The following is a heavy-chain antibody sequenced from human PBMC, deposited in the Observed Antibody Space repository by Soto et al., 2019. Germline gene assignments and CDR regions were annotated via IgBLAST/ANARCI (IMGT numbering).Heavy chain of an antibody. CDR2: MSPNSSNT. Sequence: QVHLVQSGAEVKKPRASVKDSCKASGYTFTNYDLNWLRQATGQGLEWMRWMSPNSSNTGYAQKFQGRVTMTVDTSMITSYVEVSSLISDVTAVYYCVVWARSGWWAGFYWGQGTVVSVS. CDR1: GYTFTNYD. CDR3: VVWARSGWWAGFY. J-gene: IGHJ4*02. D-gene: IGHD6-19*01. V-gene: IGHV1-8*01.